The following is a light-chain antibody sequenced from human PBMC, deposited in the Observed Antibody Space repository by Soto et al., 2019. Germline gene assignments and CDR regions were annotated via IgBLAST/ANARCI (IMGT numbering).Light chain of an antibody. CDR3: QQYHIWWT. CDR2: GAS. Sequence: EVVMTQSPATLSVSPGERATLSCRASQNVSNNLAWYQQKPGLPPRLLIYGASTRATGIPARFSGGGSETEFTLTIRSLQSEDFAVDYCQQYHIWWTFGQGTKVDIK. V-gene: IGKV3-15*01. J-gene: IGKJ1*01. CDR1: QNVSNN.